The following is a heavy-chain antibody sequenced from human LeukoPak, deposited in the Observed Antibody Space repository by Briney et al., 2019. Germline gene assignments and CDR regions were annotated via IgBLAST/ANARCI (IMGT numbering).Heavy chain of an antibody. CDR3: ARGPIAAAGSPFDYYYGMDV. CDR1: GGSISSYY. J-gene: IGHJ6*02. V-gene: IGHV4-59*01. Sequence: SETLSLTCTVSGGSISSYYWSWIRQPPGPGLEWIGYIYYSGSTNYNPSLKSRVTISVDTSKNQFPLKLSSVTAADTAAYYCARGPIAAAGSPFDYYYGMDVWGQGTTVTVSS. D-gene: IGHD6-13*01. CDR2: IYYSGST.